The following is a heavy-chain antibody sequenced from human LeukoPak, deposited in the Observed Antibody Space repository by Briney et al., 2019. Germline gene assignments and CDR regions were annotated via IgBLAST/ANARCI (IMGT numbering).Heavy chain of an antibody. V-gene: IGHV3-73*01. CDR1: GFSFSGPA. D-gene: IGHD2-2*01. Sequence: PGGPLRLSCAASGFSFSGPAIHWVRQAPGKGLEWVGRIRGAGYSDAPAYVASVRGRFTISRDDSKSTAYLQMNSLKAEDTAVYYCTVPASGGNWFDPWGPGTLVTVSS. CDR2: IRGAGYSDAP. J-gene: IGHJ5*02. CDR3: TVPASGGNWFDP.